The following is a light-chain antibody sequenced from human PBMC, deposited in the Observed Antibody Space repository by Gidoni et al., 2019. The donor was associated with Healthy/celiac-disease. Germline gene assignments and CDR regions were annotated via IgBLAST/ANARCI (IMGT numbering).Light chain of an antibody. CDR2: AAS. Sequence: IHMTQPPSSLSASVGDRVTITCRASQGISNYLDWYQQKPGKVPKLLIYAASTLQSVVPSRFSGSGSGTDFTLTISSLQPEDVATYYCQKYNSAPRTFXQXTKVEIK. CDR3: QKYNSAPRT. J-gene: IGKJ1*01. CDR1: QGISNY. V-gene: IGKV1-27*01.